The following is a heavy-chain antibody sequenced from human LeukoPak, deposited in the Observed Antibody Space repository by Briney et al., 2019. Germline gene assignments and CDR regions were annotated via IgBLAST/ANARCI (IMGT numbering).Heavy chain of an antibody. CDR2: SIPIFGTA. V-gene: IGHV1-69*13. CDR3: ARSGVFYSLWGYYFVY. J-gene: IGHJ4*02. D-gene: IGHD2-15*01. CDR1: GGTFSSYA. Sequence: SVKVSCKASGGTFSSYAISWVRQAPGQGLEWMGGSIPIFGTANYAQKFQGRVTITADESTSTAYMELSSLRSEDTAVDYCARSGVFYSLWGYYFVYWGQGTLVTVSS.